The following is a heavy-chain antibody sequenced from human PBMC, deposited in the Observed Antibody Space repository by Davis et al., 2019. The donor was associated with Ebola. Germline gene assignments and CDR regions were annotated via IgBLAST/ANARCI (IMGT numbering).Heavy chain of an antibody. J-gene: IGHJ4*02. Sequence: SETLSLTCAVYGGSFSGYYWNWIRQPPGKGLEWIGEINHSGSTTYNPSLKSRVTISVDTSKNQFSLKLSSVTAADTAVYYCARLTYGMTYDYWGQGTLVTVSS. CDR3: ARLTYGMTYDY. V-gene: IGHV4-34*01. CDR2: INHSGST. CDR1: GGSFSGYY. D-gene: IGHD3-9*01.